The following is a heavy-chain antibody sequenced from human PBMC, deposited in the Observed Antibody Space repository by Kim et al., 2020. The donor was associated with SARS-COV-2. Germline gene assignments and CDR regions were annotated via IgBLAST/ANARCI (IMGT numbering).Heavy chain of an antibody. V-gene: IGHV3-11*04. D-gene: IGHD2-2*02. J-gene: IGHJ6*02. CDR3: ARVMGVPGAINRAEAYYGMDV. Sequence: RFTISRDNAKNSLYLQMNSLRAEDTAVYYCARVMGVPGAINRAEAYYGMDVWGQGTTVTVSS.